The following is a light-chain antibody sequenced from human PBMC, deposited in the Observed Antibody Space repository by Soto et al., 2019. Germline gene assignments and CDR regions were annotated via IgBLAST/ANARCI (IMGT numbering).Light chain of an antibody. CDR3: QQRSNWPPIT. Sequence: ELVLTQSPGTLSLSPGERSTLSCRASQSVSSYLAWYQQKPGQAPRLXXYDASNRATGIPARFSGSGSGTDSTLTISSLEPEDFAVYYGQQRSNWPPITFGQGTRLEIK. CDR2: DAS. V-gene: IGKV3-11*01. CDR1: QSVSSY. J-gene: IGKJ5*01.